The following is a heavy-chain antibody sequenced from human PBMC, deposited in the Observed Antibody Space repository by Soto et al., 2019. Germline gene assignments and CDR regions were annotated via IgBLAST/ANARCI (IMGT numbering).Heavy chain of an antibody. D-gene: IGHD3-22*01. V-gene: IGHV4-31*03. J-gene: IGHJ4*02. Sequence: SETLSLTCTVSGGSISSGGYYWSWIRQHPGKGLEWIGYIYYSGSTYYNPSLKSRVTISVDTSKNQFSLKLSSVTAADTAVYYCALSGYYIWYFDYWGQGTLVTSPQ. CDR2: IYYSGST. CDR3: ALSGYYIWYFDY. CDR1: GGSISSGGYY.